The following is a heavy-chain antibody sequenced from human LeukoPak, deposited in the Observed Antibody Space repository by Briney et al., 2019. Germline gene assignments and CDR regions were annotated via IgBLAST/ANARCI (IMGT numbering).Heavy chain of an antibody. CDR1: GYTFTSYG. CDR2: ISAYNGNT. J-gene: IGHJ3*02. Sequence: EASVKVSCKASGYTFTSYGISWVRQAPGQGLEWMGWISAYNGNTNYAQKFQGRVTITADKSTSTAYMELSSLRSEDKAVYYCAGEYNWNDGDAFDIWGQGTMVTVSS. CDR3: AGEYNWNDGDAFDI. V-gene: IGHV1-18*01. D-gene: IGHD1-1*01.